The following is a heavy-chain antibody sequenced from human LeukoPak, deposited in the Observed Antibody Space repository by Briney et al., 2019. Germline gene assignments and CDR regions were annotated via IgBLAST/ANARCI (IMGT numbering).Heavy chain of an antibody. CDR1: GGTFSSYA. Sequence: SVKVSCKASGGTFSSYAISWVRQAPGQGLEWMGRIIPILGIANYAQKFQGRVTINADKSTSTAYMELSSLRSEDTAVYYCARDNSGYCSGGSCYELDYWGQGTLVTVSS. D-gene: IGHD2-15*01. CDR2: IIPILGIA. CDR3: ARDNSGYCSGGSCYELDY. J-gene: IGHJ4*02. V-gene: IGHV1-69*04.